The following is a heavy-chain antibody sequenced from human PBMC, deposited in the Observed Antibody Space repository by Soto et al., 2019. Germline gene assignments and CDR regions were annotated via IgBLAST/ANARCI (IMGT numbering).Heavy chain of an antibody. CDR2: INPNSGCT. Sequence: ASVKVSCKASGYTFTGYYMHWVRQAPGQGLEWMGWINPNSGCTNYAQKFQDRVTMTRGTSISTDYMELSRLRSDDTAVYYCASEKTTLGYCSSNRCYILGYYYYGMDVWGQGTTVTVSS. D-gene: IGHD2-2*02. CDR3: ASEKTTLGYCSSNRCYILGYYYYGMDV. V-gene: IGHV1-2*02. J-gene: IGHJ6*02. CDR1: GYTFTGYY.